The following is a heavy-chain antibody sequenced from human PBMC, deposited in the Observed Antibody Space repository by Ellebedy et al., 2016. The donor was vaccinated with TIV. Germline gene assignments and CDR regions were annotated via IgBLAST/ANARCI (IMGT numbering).Heavy chain of an antibody. V-gene: IGHV3-53*01. CDR1: GFTVSSNY. J-gene: IGHJ3*02. CDR3: ATKRYGASDI. D-gene: IGHD4-17*01. Sequence: GESLKISXAASGFTVSSNYMSWVRQAPGKGLEWVSVIYSGGSTYYADSVKGRFTISRDNSKNSFFLQMNSLRAEDTAMYYCATKRYGASDIWGQGTKVTVSS. CDR2: IYSGGST.